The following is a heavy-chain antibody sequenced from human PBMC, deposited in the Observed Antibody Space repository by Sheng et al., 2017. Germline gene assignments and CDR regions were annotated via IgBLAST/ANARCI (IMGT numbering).Heavy chain of an antibody. Sequence: QVQLQESGPGLVKPSQTLSLTCTVSGGSISSGGYYWSWIRQHPGKGLEWIGYIYYSGSTYYNPSLKSRVTISVDTSKNQFSLKLSSVTAADTAVYYCAREWSSGYAYYYGMDVWGQGTTVTVSS. CDR1: GGSISSGGYY. CDR3: AREWSSGYAYYYGMDV. V-gene: IGHV4-31*03. CDR2: IYYSGST. D-gene: IGHD3-22*01. J-gene: IGHJ6*02.